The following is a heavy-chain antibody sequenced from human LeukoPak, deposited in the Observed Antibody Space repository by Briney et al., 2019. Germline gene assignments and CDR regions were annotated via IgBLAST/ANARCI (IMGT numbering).Heavy chain of an antibody. CDR2: INLEGSQK. Sequence: PGGSLRLSCSASGFTLFNYWMSWVRQAPGKGLEWVANINLEGSQKYYVDSLKGRFTISRDNASNLLYLQMNSLRAEDTAVYYCARDVDYANPRHDYWGQGTLVTVSS. CDR3: ARDVDYANPRHDY. V-gene: IGHV3-7*01. CDR1: GFTLFNYW. D-gene: IGHD4/OR15-4a*01. J-gene: IGHJ4*02.